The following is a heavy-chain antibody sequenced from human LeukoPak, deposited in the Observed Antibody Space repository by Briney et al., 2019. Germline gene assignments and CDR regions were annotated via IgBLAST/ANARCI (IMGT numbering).Heavy chain of an antibody. CDR3: ARVANQYALEWSPFDP. Sequence: PSQTLSLTCTVSGGSISSGDYYWSWIRQPPGKGLEWIGYIYYSGSTYYNPSLKSRVTISVDTSKNQFPLKLNSVNAAEQAVYYCARVANQYALEWSPFDPWGQGTLVTVSS. J-gene: IGHJ5*02. V-gene: IGHV4-30-4*08. CDR1: GGSISSGDYY. D-gene: IGHD3-3*01. CDR2: IYYSGST.